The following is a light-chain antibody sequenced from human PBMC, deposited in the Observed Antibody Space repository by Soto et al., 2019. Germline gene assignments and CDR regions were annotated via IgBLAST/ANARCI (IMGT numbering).Light chain of an antibody. Sequence: DIVLTQSPGTLSLSPGERATLSCRASQSISSSFLAWYQQKPGQAPRLLIYGASNRATGIPDRFSGSGSGTDFRLTISRLEPEDFAVYYCQRYISSPPTLTFGPGTKVDIK. V-gene: IGKV3-20*01. CDR1: QSISSSF. CDR2: GAS. J-gene: IGKJ3*01. CDR3: QRYISSPPTLT.